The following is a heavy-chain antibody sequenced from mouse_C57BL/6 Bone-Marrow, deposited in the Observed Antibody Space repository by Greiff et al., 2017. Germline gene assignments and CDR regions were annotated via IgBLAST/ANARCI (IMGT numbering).Heavy chain of an antibody. Sequence: QVQLQQPGAELVMPGASVKLSCKASGYTFTSYWMHWVQQRPGQGLEWIGEIDPSDSYTNYNQKFKGKSTLTVDKSSSTAYMQLSSLTSEDAAVYYCARGAVVDFDYWGQGTTLTVSS. CDR1: GYTFTSYW. CDR2: IDPSDSYT. V-gene: IGHV1-69*01. CDR3: ARGAVVDFDY. D-gene: IGHD1-1*01. J-gene: IGHJ2*01.